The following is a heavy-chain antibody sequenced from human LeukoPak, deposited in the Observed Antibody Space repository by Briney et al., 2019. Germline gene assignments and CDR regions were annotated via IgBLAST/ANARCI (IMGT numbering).Heavy chain of an antibody. Sequence: SETLSLTCAVYGGSFRGYYWSWIRQPPGKGLEWIGEISHSGSTNHNPSLKSRVTISEDTSKSQFSLKLSAVTAADTALYYCARGGIATPGVGGYFDYWGQGIFATVSS. CDR2: ISHSGST. CDR1: GGSFRGYY. D-gene: IGHD6-13*01. CDR3: ARGGIATPGVGGYFDY. J-gene: IGHJ4*02. V-gene: IGHV4-34*01.